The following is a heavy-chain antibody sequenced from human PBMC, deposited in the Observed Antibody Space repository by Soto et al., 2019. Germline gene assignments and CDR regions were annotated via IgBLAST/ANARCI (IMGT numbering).Heavy chain of an antibody. V-gene: IGHV4-4*07. CDR3: AKDQSEAADI. CDR2: MYTNGRT. Sequence: PSETPSPTFTVSGAPLRNYPWGWIRQYAGKGLEWIGHMYTNGRTNYIPSLKSRITMSVDTSKNQFSLNLKFVTAADTAVYFCAKDQSEAADIWGQGTMVTVSS. CDR1: GAPLRNYP. J-gene: IGHJ3*02.